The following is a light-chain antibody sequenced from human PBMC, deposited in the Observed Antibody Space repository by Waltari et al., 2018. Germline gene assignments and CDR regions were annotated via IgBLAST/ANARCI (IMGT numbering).Light chain of an antibody. CDR1: QNIHDN. Sequence: EVLMTQSPATLSVSPGERATLSCRASQNIHDNLAWYQQKPGQAPRLLIYGASTRATDIPARFRGSGSGTEFTLTINSLQSEDLGIYYCQQYNKWPPLTFGGGPRWRSN. CDR3: QQYNKWPPLT. V-gene: IGKV3-15*01. J-gene: IGKJ4*01. CDR2: GAS.